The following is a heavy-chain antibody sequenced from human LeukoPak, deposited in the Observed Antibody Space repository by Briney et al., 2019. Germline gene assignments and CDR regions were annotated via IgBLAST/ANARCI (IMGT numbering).Heavy chain of an antibody. CDR3: ARGVRGGVIWFHP. CDR2: IYYSGST. D-gene: IGHD3-16*01. CDR1: GGSISSSSYY. J-gene: IGHJ5*02. Sequence: SETLSLTCTVSGGSISSSSYYWGWIRQPPGKGLEWIGSIYYSGSTYYNPSLKSRVTISVDTSKNQFSLKLSSVTAVDTAVYYCARGVRGGVIWFHPWGQGTLVTVSS. V-gene: IGHV4-39*07.